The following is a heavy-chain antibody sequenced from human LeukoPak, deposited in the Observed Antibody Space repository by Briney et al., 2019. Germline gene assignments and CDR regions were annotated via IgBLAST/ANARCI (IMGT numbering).Heavy chain of an antibody. Sequence: GGSLRLSCEGSGFIVNENHVNWVRQAPGKGLEWVSGISKISGYRLYSDSVKGRFTISRDNAKNSLHLEMTNLRAEDTAVYYCARDEVGAPPIDYWGQGALVTVSS. J-gene: IGHJ4*02. CDR3: ARDEVGAPPIDY. CDR2: ISKISGYR. D-gene: IGHD1-26*01. V-gene: IGHV3-21*06. CDR1: GFIVNENH.